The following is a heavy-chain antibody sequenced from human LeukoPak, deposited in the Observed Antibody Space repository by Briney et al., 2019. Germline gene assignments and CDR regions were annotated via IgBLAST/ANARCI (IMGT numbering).Heavy chain of an antibody. Sequence: SETLSLTCTVSGGSISSYYWSWIRQPPGKGLEWIGYIYYSGSTNYNPSLKSRVTISVNSSKNQFSLKLSSVTAADTAVYYCARTTEGGYTYDFFYYYYMDVWGKGTTVTISS. V-gene: IGHV4-59*01. J-gene: IGHJ6*03. D-gene: IGHD5-18*01. CDR1: GGSISSYY. CDR2: IYYSGST. CDR3: ARTTEGGYTYDFFYYYYMDV.